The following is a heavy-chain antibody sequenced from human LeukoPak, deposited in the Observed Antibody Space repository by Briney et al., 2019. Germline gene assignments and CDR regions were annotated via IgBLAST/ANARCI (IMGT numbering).Heavy chain of an antibody. D-gene: IGHD4/OR15-4a*01. J-gene: IGHJ4*02. CDR1: RDTVTVNN. CDR2: LYSDGNT. Sequence: PGGSLRLSCEAPRDTVTVNNTTSGPQAPGKGLEWVSVLYSDGNTKYADSVQGRLTISRDNSKNTLYLEMNSLSSDDTAVYYCASGLEPLGANTLAYWGQGTLVTVSS. V-gene: IGHV3-53*01. CDR3: ASGLEPLGANTLAY.